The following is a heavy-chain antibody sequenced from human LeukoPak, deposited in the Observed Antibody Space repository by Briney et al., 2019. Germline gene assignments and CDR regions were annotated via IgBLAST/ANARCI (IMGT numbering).Heavy chain of an antibody. CDR3: ARVDSSSWLDYFDY. V-gene: IGHV3-72*01. CDR2: TRNKANSYTT. D-gene: IGHD6-13*01. J-gene: IGHJ4*02. Sequence: PGGSLRLSCAASGFTFSDHYMDWVRQAPGKGLEWVGRTRNKANSYTTEYAASVKGRFTISRDDSKNSLYLQMNSLKTEDTAVYYCARVDSSSWLDYFDYWGQGTLVTVSS. CDR1: GFTFSDHY.